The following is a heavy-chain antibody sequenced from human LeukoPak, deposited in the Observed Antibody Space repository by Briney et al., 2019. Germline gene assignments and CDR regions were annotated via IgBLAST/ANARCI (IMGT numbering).Heavy chain of an antibody. CDR3: AKEVLRLLEWYLDY. V-gene: IGHV3-30*02. CDR2: IRYDGSNK. Sequence: GGSLRLSCAASGFTFSSYGMHWGRQAPGKGLEWVAFIRYDGSNKYYADSVKGRFTISRDNSKNTLYLQMNSLRAEDTAVYYCAKEVLRLLEWYLDYWGQGTLVTVSS. D-gene: IGHD3-3*01. CDR1: GFTFSSYG. J-gene: IGHJ4*02.